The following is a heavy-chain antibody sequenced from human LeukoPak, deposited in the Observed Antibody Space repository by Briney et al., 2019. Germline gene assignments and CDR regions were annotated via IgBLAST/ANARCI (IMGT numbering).Heavy chain of an antibody. CDR1: GYTFSSYD. Sequence: ASVTVSCTASGYTFSSYDINWVRQATGQRLGWRGWMNPNSGNTGYAQKIPARRTMTRNTAITTANKVLSRLRSEDTAVSSCARGGGTIFGVVINNWFDPSGQGALLTVSS. D-gene: IGHD3-3*01. J-gene: IGHJ5*02. CDR2: MNPNSGNT. V-gene: IGHV1-8*01. CDR3: ARGGGTIFGVVINNWFDP.